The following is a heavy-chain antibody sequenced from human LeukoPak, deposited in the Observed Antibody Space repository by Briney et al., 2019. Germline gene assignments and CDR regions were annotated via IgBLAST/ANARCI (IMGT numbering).Heavy chain of an antibody. CDR3: ARHPELYFFDY. J-gene: IGHJ4*02. D-gene: IGHD3-10*01. V-gene: IGHV4-59*08. CDR2: IYYSGST. Sequence: SETLSLTCTVSGGSISSYYWSWIRQPPGKGLEWIGYIYYSGSTNYNPSLKSRVTISVDTSKNQFSLTLSSVTAADTAVYYCARHPELYFFDYWGQGTLVTVSS. CDR1: GGSISSYY.